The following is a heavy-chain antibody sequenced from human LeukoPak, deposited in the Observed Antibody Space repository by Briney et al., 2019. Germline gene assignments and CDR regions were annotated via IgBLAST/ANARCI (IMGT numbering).Heavy chain of an antibody. V-gene: IGHV3-74*01. CDR1: GFTFRSYW. CDR2: INSDGSST. J-gene: IGHJ3*01. CDR3: ARLKEV. Sequence: GGSLRLSCAASGFTFRSYWMYWVRQVPGKGLVWVSRINSDGSSTDYADSVKGRFTVSRDNAKNTLYLQMNSLRVEDTAVYYCARLKEVWGQGTMVTVSS.